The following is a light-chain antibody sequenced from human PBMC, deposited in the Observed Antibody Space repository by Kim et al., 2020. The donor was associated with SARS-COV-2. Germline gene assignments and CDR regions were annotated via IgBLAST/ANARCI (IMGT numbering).Light chain of an antibody. J-gene: IGLJ3*02. Sequence: PGPKVTISCSGSSPNIANTYVSWYQQLPGTAPRLLIYDNNKLPSETPDRFSSSNSGTSATLGITGLRTGDEADYYCGTWDSSLSAVFGGGTKVTVL. V-gene: IGLV1-51*01. CDR2: DNN. CDR3: GTWDSSLSAV. CDR1: SPNIANTY.